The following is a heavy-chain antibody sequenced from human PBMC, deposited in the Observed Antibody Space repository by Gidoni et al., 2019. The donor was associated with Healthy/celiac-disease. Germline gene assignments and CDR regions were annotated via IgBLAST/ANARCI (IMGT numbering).Heavy chain of an antibody. Sequence: EVQLVESGGGLVQPGGSLRLPCPASGFTFRSFWMSWVRQAPGKGLEGVANIKQDESEKYYVDYVKGRFTSSRDNAKNSLYLQMNSLRAEDTAVYYCARVGYRLAASHYDYGMDVWGQGTTVTVSS. CDR2: IKQDESEK. CDR1: GFTFRSFW. V-gene: IGHV3-7*03. J-gene: IGHJ6*02. D-gene: IGHD3-16*01. CDR3: ARVGYRLAASHYDYGMDV.